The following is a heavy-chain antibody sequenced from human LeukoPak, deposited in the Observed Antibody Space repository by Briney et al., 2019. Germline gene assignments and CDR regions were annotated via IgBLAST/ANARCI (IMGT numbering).Heavy chain of an antibody. CDR2: INHSGST. J-gene: IGHJ3*02. CDR3: ARRRSYWRAFDI. V-gene: IGHV4-34*01. Sequence: PSETLSLTCAVYGGSFSGYYWSWIRQPPGKGLEWIGEINHSGSTNYNPSLKSRVTISVDTSKNQFSLKLSSVTAADTAVYYCARRRSYWRAFDIWGQGTMVTVSS. D-gene: IGHD3-10*01. CDR1: GGSFSGYY.